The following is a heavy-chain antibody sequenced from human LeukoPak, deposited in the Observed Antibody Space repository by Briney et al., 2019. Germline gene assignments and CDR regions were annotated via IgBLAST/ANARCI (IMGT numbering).Heavy chain of an antibody. CDR3: AREGSYYYYYGMDV. J-gene: IGHJ6*02. D-gene: IGHD1-26*01. CDR1: GFTFSGYG. CDR2: IWYDGSNK. V-gene: IGHV3-33*01. Sequence: GRSLRLSCAASGFTFSGYGMHWVRQAPGKGLEWVAVIWYDGSNKYYADSVKGRFTISRDNSKNTLYLQMNSLRAEDTAVYYCAREGSYYYYYGMDVWGQGTTVTVSS.